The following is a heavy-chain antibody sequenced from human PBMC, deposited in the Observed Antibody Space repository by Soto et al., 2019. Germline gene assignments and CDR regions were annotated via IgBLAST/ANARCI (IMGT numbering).Heavy chain of an antibody. CDR3: SRGRGSSDWRVSYYDMDV. CDR1: FSSYD. V-gene: IGHV1-8*01. Sequence: QVQLVQSGAEVKKTGTSVKVACTFSSYDINWVRQAAGQGPECMAWMNPNSGETRYEQKFQCRVTMTRDTSKFTAYMELSKLRSEDTDVYYCSRGRGSSDWRVSYYDMDVWDQGTTVTVSS. J-gene: IGHJ6*02. D-gene: IGHD6-19*01. CDR2: MNPNSGET.